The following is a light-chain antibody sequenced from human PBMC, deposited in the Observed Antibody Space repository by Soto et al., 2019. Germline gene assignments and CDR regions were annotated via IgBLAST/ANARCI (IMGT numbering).Light chain of an antibody. CDR3: CSYAGSSTYV. CDR2: EGS. Sequence: QSVLTQPASVSGSPGQSITISCTGTSSVVGSYNLVSWYQQHPGKAPKLMIFEGSKWPSGVSNRFSGSKSGNTASLTISGLQAEDEADYYCCSYAGSSTYVFGTGTKVIVL. V-gene: IGLV2-23*01. J-gene: IGLJ1*01. CDR1: SSVVGSYNL.